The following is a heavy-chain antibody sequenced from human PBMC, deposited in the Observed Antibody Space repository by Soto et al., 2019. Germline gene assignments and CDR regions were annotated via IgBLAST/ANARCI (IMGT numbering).Heavy chain of an antibody. V-gene: IGHV1-18*01. Sequence: QVQLVQSGAEVKKPGASVKVSCKASGYTFTSYGISWVRQAPGQGLEWMGWISAYNGNTNYAQKLQGRVTMTTDTSTSTAYMELRSLRSDDTAVYYCARDRYDDIWGSYRYTEGFDYWGQGTLVTVSS. CDR1: GYTFTSYG. D-gene: IGHD3-16*02. J-gene: IGHJ4*02. CDR3: ARDRYDDIWGSYRYTEGFDY. CDR2: ISAYNGNT.